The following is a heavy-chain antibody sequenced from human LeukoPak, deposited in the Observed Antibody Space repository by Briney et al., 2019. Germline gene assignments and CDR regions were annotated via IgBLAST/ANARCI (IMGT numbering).Heavy chain of an antibody. CDR1: GFTFSSYE. CDR2: ISGSGGST. D-gene: IGHD3-10*01. Sequence: GGSLRLSCAASGFTFSSYEMNWVRQAPGKGLEWVSAISGSGGSTYYADSVKGRFTISRDNSKNTLYLQMNSLRAEDTAVYYCAKDFGGWFGEGQVGYWGQGTLVTGSS. J-gene: IGHJ4*02. CDR3: AKDFGGWFGEGQVGY. V-gene: IGHV3-23*01.